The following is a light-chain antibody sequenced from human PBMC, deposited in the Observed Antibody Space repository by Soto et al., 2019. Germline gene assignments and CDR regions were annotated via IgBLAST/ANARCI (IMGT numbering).Light chain of an antibody. CDR1: QSLLHSDGYNY. Sequence: DIVMTQTPLSLSVTPGAPASISCKSSQSLLHSDGYNYLDWYLLKPGQPPQLLIYLGSNRGSGVPDRLSASRSGTEFTLTISRVETEDAGVYFCMQPLQTLITFGQGTRLEI. CDR2: LGS. CDR3: MQPLQTLIT. J-gene: IGKJ5*01. V-gene: IGKV2-28*01.